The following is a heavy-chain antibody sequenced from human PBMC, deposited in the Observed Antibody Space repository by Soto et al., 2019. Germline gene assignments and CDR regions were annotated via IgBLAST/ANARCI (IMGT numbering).Heavy chain of an antibody. Sequence: EAQLVQSGGGLVQPGGSMRLSCAASVFTFSNYWMHWVRQAPGKGLVWVSCIKCDGSRTTYVDYVKGRFTISRDNAKNTLYLQMNSLSAEDTYVSYCARDECNAMVRGYDNWGQGTLVTVSS. CDR3: ARDECNAMVRGYDN. D-gene: IGHD3-10*01. V-gene: IGHV3-74*01. J-gene: IGHJ4*02. CDR1: VFTFSNYW. CDR2: IKCDGSRT.